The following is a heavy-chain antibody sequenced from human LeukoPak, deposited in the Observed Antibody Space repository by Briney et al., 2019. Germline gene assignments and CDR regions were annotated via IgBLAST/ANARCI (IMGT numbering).Heavy chain of an antibody. CDR1: GFTFSSYA. V-gene: IGHV3-30*18. J-gene: IGHJ3*02. D-gene: IGHD2-8*02. Sequence: GSLRLSCAASGFTFSSYAMHWVRQAPGKGLEWVALISYDGSDKYYAGSVKGRFTISRDNSKNTLYLQMNSLRADDTAVYYCAKSLRGTGLDAFDIWGQGTMVTVSS. CDR3: AKSLRGTGLDAFDI. CDR2: ISYDGSDK.